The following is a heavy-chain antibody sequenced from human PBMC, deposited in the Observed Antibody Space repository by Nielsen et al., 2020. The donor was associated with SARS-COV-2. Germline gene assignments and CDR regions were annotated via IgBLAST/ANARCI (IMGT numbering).Heavy chain of an antibody. J-gene: IGHJ4*02. Sequence: ASVKVSCKASGYTFRNYGMNWVRQAPGQGLEWMGWINTNTGNPTYAQGFTGRFVFSLDTSVSTAYLQISSLKAEDTAVYYCAREHWGPGHCFEYWGQGTLVTVSS. V-gene: IGHV7-4-1*02. CDR2: INTNTGNP. CDR3: AREHWGPGHCFEY. CDR1: GYTFRNYG. D-gene: IGHD7-27*01.